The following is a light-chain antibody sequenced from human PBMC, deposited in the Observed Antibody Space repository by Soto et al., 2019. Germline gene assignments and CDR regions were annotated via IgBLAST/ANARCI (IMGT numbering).Light chain of an antibody. CDR1: SSDVGAYNF. Sequence: QSVLTQPASVSGSPGQSITISCTGTSSDVGAYNFVSWYQQHPGKAPQLMIYDVSNRPSGVSNRFSGSKSGNTASLTISGLQAEDEADYYCSSYTSSDTVVFGGGTKVTVL. J-gene: IGLJ2*01. V-gene: IGLV2-14*01. CDR3: SSYTSSDTVV. CDR2: DVS.